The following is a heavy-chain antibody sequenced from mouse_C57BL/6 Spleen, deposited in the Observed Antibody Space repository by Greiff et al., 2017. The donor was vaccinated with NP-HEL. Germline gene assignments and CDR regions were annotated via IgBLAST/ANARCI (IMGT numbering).Heavy chain of an antibody. V-gene: IGHV1-18*01. CDR3: ARIGDYGSSYVGAMDY. CDR1: GYTFTDYN. D-gene: IGHD1-1*01. CDR2: INPNNGGT. J-gene: IGHJ4*01. Sequence: EVQLQQSGPELVKPGASVKIPCKASGYTFTDYNMDWVKQSHGKSLEWIGDINPNNGGTIYNQKFKGKATLTVDKSSSTAYMELRSLTSEDTAVDYCARIGDYGSSYVGAMDYWGQGTSVTVSS.